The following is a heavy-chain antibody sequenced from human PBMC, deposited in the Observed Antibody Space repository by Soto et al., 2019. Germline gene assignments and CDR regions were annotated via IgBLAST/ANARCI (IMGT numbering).Heavy chain of an antibody. J-gene: IGHJ4*02. CDR2: IWYDGTND. CDR1: GFTFSRSH. V-gene: IGHV3-33*06. CDR3: AKFSGYIDY. D-gene: IGHD2-15*01. Sequence: GGSLRLSCAASGFTFSRSHMHWVRQSPGKGLEWVAVIWYDGTNDYYGDSVKGRFTISRDNSNNTLYLQMNNLRAEDTAVYYCAKFSGYIDYWGQGTLVTVSS.